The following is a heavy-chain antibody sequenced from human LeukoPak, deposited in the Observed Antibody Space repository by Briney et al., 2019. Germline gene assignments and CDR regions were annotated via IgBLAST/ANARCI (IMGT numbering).Heavy chain of an antibody. D-gene: IGHD2-15*01. CDR1: GGSISSYY. V-gene: IGHV4-59*08. CDR2: IYYSGST. J-gene: IGHJ3*02. CDR3: ARRYCSGGSCYDAFDI. Sequence: SETLSLTCTVSGGSISSYYWSWIRQPPGKGLEWIGYIYYSGSTNYNPSLKSRVTISVDTSKNQFSLKLSSVTAADTAVYYCARRYCSGGSCYDAFDIWGQGTMVTVSS.